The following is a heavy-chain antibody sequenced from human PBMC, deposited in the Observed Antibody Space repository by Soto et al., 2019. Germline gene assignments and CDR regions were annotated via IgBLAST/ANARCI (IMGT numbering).Heavy chain of an antibody. CDR3: AIQRRKYYYDKTKGGGFDY. CDR2: FDPEDGET. J-gene: IGHJ4*02. D-gene: IGHD3-22*01. V-gene: IGHV1-24*01. CDR1: GYTLTELS. Sequence: SVKVSCKVSGYTLTELSMHWVREAPGKGLEWMGGFDPEDGETIYAQKFQGRVTMTEDTSTDTAYMELSSLRSEDTAVYYCAIQRRKYYYDKTKGGGFDYWGQGTLVTVSS.